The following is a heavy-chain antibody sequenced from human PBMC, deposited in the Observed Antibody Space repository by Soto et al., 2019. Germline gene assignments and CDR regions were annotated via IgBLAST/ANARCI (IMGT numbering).Heavy chain of an antibody. CDR2: INHSGST. D-gene: IGHD3-16*02. J-gene: IGHJ4*02. CDR1: GGSFSGYY. CDR3: ARCQKQGREDMITFGGVIADRYYFDY. Sequence: SETLSLTCAVYGGSFSGYYWSWIRQPPGKGLEWIGEINHSGSTNYNPPLKSRVTISVDTSKNQFSLKLSSVTAADTAVYYCARCQKQGREDMITFGGVIADRYYFDYWGQGALVTVSS. V-gene: IGHV4-34*01.